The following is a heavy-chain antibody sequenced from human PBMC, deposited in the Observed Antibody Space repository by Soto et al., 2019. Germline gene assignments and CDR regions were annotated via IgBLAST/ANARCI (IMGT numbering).Heavy chain of an antibody. Sequence: ASVKVSCKASGYTFTSYGISWVRQAPGQGLEWMGWISAYNGNTNYAQKLQGRVTMTTDTSTSTAYMELRSLRSDDTAVYYCARSGGPTHSSSWLMDVWGKGTTVTVSS. CDR1: GYTFTSYG. CDR3: ARSGGPTHSSSWLMDV. D-gene: IGHD6-13*01. J-gene: IGHJ6*04. CDR2: ISAYNGNT. V-gene: IGHV1-18*01.